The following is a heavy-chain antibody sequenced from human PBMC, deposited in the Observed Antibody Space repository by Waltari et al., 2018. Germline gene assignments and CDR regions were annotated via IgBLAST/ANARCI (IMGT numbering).Heavy chain of an antibody. CDR1: GGSFSGYY. V-gene: IGHV4-34*01. CDR3: ARRPGGQYSSGWYYMDV. J-gene: IGHJ6*03. D-gene: IGHD6-19*01. Sequence: QVQLQQWGAGLLKPSETLSLTCAVYGGSFSGYYWSWIRQPPGKGLEWIGEINHSGSTNNNPSLKSRVTISVDTSKNQFSLKLSSGTAADTAVYYCARRPGGQYSSGWYYMDVWGKGTTVTFSS. CDR2: INHSGST.